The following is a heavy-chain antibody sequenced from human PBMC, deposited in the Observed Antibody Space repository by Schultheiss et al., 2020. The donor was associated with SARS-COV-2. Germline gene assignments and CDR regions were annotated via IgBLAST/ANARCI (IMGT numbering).Heavy chain of an antibody. Sequence: SQTLSLTCAVYGGSFSGYYWSWIRQPPGKGLEWIGEINHSGSTNYNPSLKSRVTISVDTSKNQFSLKLSSVTAADTAVYYCARFTSPPSDAFDIWGQGTMVTVSS. CDR3: ARFTSPPSDAFDI. V-gene: IGHV4-34*01. J-gene: IGHJ3*02. CDR2: INHSGST. CDR1: GGSFSGYY.